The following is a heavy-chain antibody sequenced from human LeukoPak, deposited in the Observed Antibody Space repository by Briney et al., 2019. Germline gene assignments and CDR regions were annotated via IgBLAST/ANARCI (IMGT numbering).Heavy chain of an antibody. V-gene: IGHV3-53*04. CDR3: ARGVAARPGYFDY. CDR2: IYSGGST. Sequence: GGSLRLSCAASGFTVSSNYMSWVRQAPGKGLEWVSVIYSGGSTYYADSVKGRLTISRHNSKNTLYLQMNSLRAEDTAVYYCARGVAARPGYFDYWGQGTLVTVSS. CDR1: GFTVSSNY. D-gene: IGHD6-6*01. J-gene: IGHJ4*02.